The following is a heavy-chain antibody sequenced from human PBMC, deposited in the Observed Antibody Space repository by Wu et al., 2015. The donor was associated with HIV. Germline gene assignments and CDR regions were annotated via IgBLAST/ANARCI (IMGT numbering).Heavy chain of an antibody. V-gene: IGHV1-2*06. CDR2: INPNSGGA. CDR3: ARASWVGGITSNGEEKLYLTS. D-gene: IGHD3-10*01. CDR1: GYLLTGSY. J-gene: IGHJ4*02. Sequence: QVQLVQSGAEVKKPGASVKVSCKTSGYLLTGSYIDWMRQAPGQGLEWMGRINPNSGGAKYAPNFQGRVTLTWDMSISTAYMELTRLRSDDTAIYFCARASWVGGITSNGEEKLYLTSWGQGTXVTVSS.